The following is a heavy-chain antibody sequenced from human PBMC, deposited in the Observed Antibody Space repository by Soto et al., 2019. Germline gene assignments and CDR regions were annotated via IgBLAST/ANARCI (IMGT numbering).Heavy chain of an antibody. D-gene: IGHD6-13*01. CDR1: GFTVGDNY. CDR2: ISSSSSYI. Sequence: GGSLRLSSAASGFTVGDNYMSWFRQVPGKGLEWVSSISSSSSYIYYADSVKGRFTISRDNAKNSLYLQMNSLRAEDTAVYYCARVGSSSWVDYYGMDVWG. V-gene: IGHV3-11*06. CDR3: ARVGSSSWVDYYGMDV. J-gene: IGHJ6*02.